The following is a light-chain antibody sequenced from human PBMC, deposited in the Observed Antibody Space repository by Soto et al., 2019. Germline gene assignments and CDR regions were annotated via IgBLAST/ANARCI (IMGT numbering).Light chain of an antibody. V-gene: IGKV3-20*01. J-gene: IGKJ1*01. CDR3: QQYNNWPRT. CDR2: GAS. Sequence: EIVLTQSPSTLSLSPGERATLSCGASQSVTSNYLAWYQQKPGQAPRLLIFGASIRVKGIPDRFIGSGSGTDFTLTISSLQSEDIAVYYCQQYNNWPRTFGQGTKVDIK. CDR1: QSVTSNY.